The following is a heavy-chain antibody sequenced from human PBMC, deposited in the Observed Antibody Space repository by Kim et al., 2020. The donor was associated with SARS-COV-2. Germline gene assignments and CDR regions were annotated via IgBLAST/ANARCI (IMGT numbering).Heavy chain of an antibody. J-gene: IGHJ4*02. CDR3: ARDRGRGYSGYGDY. Sequence: GGSLRLSCAASGFTFSSYWMSWVRQAPGKGLEWVANIKQDGSEKYYVDSVKGRFTISRDNAKNSLYLQMNSLRAEDTAVYYCARDRGRGYSGYGDYWGQGTLVTVSS. CDR1: GFTFSSYW. CDR2: IKQDGSEK. D-gene: IGHD5-12*01. V-gene: IGHV3-7*01.